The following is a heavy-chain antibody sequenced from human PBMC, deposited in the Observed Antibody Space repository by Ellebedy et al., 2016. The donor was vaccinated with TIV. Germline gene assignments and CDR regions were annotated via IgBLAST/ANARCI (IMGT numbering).Heavy chain of an antibody. CDR1: GNTFTGYY. CDR2: INPNSGGT. V-gene: IGHV1-2*02. Sequence: ASVKVSCKASGNTFTGYYMHWVRQAPGQGLEWMGWINPNSGGTNYAQKFQGRVTMTWDTSISTAYMELSRLRSDDTAVYYCARDPTAAPGLSFDCWGQGTLVTVSS. CDR3: ARDPTAAPGLSFDC. D-gene: IGHD6-13*01. J-gene: IGHJ4*02.